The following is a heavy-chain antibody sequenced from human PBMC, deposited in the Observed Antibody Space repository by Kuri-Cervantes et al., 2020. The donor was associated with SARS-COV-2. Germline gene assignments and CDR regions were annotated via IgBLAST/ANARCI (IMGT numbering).Heavy chain of an antibody. J-gene: IGHJ6*02. CDR1: GGSISSYY. Sequence: GSLRLSCTVSGGSISSYYWSWIRQPAGKGLEWTGRIYTSGSTNYNPSLKSRVTMSVDTSKNQFSLKLSSVTAADTAVYYCARYAIFGVVIMMGYYYGMDVWGQGTTVTVSS. CDR2: IYTSGST. V-gene: IGHV4-4*07. CDR3: ARYAIFGVVIMMGYYYGMDV. D-gene: IGHD3-3*01.